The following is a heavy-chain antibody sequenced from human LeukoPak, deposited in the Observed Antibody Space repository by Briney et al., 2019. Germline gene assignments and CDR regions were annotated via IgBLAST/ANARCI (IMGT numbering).Heavy chain of an antibody. CDR2: IKQDGSEI. Sequence: PGGSLRLTCAAPGFTFSNYWMGWVRQAPGKGLEWVANIKQDGSEIYYVDSVKGRFTISRDTAKDSLYLQMNSLRAEDTAVYYCASSPAYSSSWYAIDNWGQGTLVTVSS. V-gene: IGHV3-7*01. D-gene: IGHD6-13*01. J-gene: IGHJ4*02. CDR3: ASSPAYSSSWYAIDN. CDR1: GFTFSNYW.